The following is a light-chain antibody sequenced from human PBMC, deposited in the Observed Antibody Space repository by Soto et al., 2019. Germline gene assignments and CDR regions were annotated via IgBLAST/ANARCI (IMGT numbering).Light chain of an antibody. CDR2: ATS. Sequence: EIVMTQSPATLSVSPWERATLSCRASQSVNSNLAWYQQKPGQAPRLLIYATSTRATGIPDRFSGSGSGTEFSLTISNLQSEDFAVYHCQQYDNKPQITFGQGTQLEIK. V-gene: IGKV3-15*01. J-gene: IGKJ5*01. CDR3: QQYDNKPQIT. CDR1: QSVNSN.